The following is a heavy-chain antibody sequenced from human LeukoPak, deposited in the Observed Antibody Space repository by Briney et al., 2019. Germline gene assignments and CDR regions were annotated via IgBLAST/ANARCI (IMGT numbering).Heavy chain of an antibody. V-gene: IGHV3-48*03. CDR1: GFTFSSYE. CDR2: ISSSGSTI. CDR3: ARDGDRLRYFDS. J-gene: IGHJ4*02. Sequence: GGSLRLSCAASGFTFSSYEMNWVRQAPGKGLEWVSYISSSGSTIYYADSVKGRFTISRDNAKNSLYLQMNSLRAEDTAVYYCARDGDRLRYFDSWGQGTLVTVSS. D-gene: IGHD3-9*01.